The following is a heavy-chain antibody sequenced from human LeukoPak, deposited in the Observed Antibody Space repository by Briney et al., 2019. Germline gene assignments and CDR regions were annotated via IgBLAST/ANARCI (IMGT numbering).Heavy chain of an antibody. Sequence: SETLSLTCTVSRGSLRSYYRSWIRQPPGKGLEWIGHIYYSGSTNYNPSLKSRVTISVDTSKNQFSLKLSSVTAADTAVYYCARHPPARYNWFDPWGQGTLVTVSS. V-gene: IGHV4-59*08. D-gene: IGHD1-14*01. CDR3: ARHPPARYNWFDP. CDR2: IYYSGST. J-gene: IGHJ5*02. CDR1: RGSLRSYY.